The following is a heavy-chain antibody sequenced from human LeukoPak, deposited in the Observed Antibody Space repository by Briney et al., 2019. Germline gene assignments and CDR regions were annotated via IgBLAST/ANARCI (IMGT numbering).Heavy chain of an antibody. V-gene: IGHV3-7*03. Sequence: GGSLRLSCAASGFTFSSYSINWARQAPGKGLEWVASINHNGNVNYYVDSVKGRFTISRDNAKNSLYLQMSNLRAEDTAVYFCARGGGLDVWGQGATVTVSS. CDR1: GFTFSSYS. CDR3: ARGGGLDV. J-gene: IGHJ6*02. D-gene: IGHD3-16*01. CDR2: INHNGNVN.